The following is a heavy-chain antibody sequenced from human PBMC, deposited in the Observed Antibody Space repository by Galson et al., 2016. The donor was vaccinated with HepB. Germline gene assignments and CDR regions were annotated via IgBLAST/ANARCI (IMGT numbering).Heavy chain of an antibody. CDR3: ARSYYDFWSGLGY. V-gene: IGHV3-53*01. Sequence: SLRLSCAASGFAFRTYSMNWVRQTPGKGLEWVSVIYSGGYTYYADSVKGRFTISRDDSKNTVYLQMNSLRAEDTAVYYCARSYYDFWSGLGYWGQGTLVTVSS. CDR2: IYSGGYT. CDR1: GFAFRTYS. D-gene: IGHD3-3*01. J-gene: IGHJ4*02.